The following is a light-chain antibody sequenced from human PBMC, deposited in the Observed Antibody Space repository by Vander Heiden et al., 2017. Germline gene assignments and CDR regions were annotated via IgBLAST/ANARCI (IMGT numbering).Light chain of an antibody. CDR3: QQYYSTPWT. CDR1: PSLFFRSDDKNY. CDR2: WAS. J-gene: IGKJ1*01. Sequence: DTVMTLSPDSLAVSLGVRAPITCRPSPSLFFRSDDKNYLAWFQQKVGQPPKQLIYWASFREPGVPDRFIGSGSGTDFTLTISSLQPEDVAVYYCQQYYSTPWTFGQGTKVEVK. V-gene: IGKV4-1*01.